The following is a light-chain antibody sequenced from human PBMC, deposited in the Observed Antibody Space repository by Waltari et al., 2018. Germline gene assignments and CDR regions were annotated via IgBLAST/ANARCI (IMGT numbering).Light chain of an antibody. CDR2: GSS. Sequence: VLTQSPGTLSLSPGERATLSGRASQSLSNGYLAWYQHSPGQAPRLLIHGSSHRATDIPDRFSGSESGTDFSLTISSLDPEDFAVYYCHQYQRSPTFGHGTKV. J-gene: IGKJ1*01. CDR1: QSLSNGY. CDR3: HQYQRSPT. V-gene: IGKV3-20*01.